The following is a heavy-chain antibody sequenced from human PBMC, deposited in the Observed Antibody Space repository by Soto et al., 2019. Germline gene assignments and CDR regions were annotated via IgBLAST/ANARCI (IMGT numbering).Heavy chain of an antibody. CDR3: ARVDDSSGYPRGDNWFDP. V-gene: IGHV4-30-4*01. D-gene: IGHD3-22*01. CDR2: IYYSGST. CDR1: GGSISSGDYY. J-gene: IGHJ5*02. Sequence: PSETLSLTCTVSGGSISSGDYYWRWIRQPPGKGLEWIGYIYYSGSTYYNPSLKSRVTISVDTSKNQFSLKLSSVTAADTAVYYCARVDDSSGYPRGDNWFDPWGQGTLVTVSS.